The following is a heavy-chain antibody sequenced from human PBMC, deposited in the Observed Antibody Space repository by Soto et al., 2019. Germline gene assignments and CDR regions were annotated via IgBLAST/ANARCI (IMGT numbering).Heavy chain of an antibody. CDR3: ARGRYCSGGSCPFYGMDV. CDR2: INHSGST. J-gene: IGHJ6*01. D-gene: IGHD2-15*01. V-gene: IGHV4-34*01. Sequence: SETLSLTCAVYVGSFSGYYWSWIRQPPGRGLDWIGEINHSGSTNYNPSLKSRVTISVDTSKNQFSLKLSSVTAADTAVYYCARGRYCSGGSCPFYGMDVWGQGTPVTVSS. CDR1: VGSFSGYY.